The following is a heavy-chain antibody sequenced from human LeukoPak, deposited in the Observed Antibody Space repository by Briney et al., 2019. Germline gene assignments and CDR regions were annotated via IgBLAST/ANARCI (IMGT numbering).Heavy chain of an antibody. Sequence: ASVKVSCKVSRYTLTELSMHWVRQAPGKGLEWMAGVDLEDGKTIYAQNFQGRVTMTADTSTDTAYMELSSLRSEDTAVYYCATWACSEPLCDYWGQGTLVTVSS. D-gene: IGHD2-15*01. CDR1: RYTLTELS. CDR3: ATWACSEPLCDY. V-gene: IGHV1-24*01. J-gene: IGHJ4*02. CDR2: VDLEDGKT.